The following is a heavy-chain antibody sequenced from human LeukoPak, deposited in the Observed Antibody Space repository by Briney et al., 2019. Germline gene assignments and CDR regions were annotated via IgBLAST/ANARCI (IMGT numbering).Heavy chain of an antibody. CDR2: ISSSSSTI. J-gene: IGHJ4*02. D-gene: IGHD3-22*01. CDR1: GFTFSSHS. V-gene: IGHV3-48*02. Sequence: PGGSLRLSCAASGFTFSSHSMNWVRQAPGKGLEWGSYISSSSSTIYYADSVKGRFTISRDNAKNSLYLQMNSLRDEDTAVYYCARGPHYYYDSSGYYQYYFDYWGQGTLVTVSS. CDR3: ARGPHYYYDSSGYYQYYFDY.